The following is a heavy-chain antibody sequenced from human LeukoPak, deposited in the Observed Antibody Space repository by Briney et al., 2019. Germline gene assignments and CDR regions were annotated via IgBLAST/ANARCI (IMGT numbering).Heavy chain of an antibody. CDR3: ARDSDSSGHYYMDYFDY. CDR1: GFTFTSYA. Sequence: GGSLRLSCAASGFTFTSYAMNWVRQAPGKGLEWVSSISSSSRDINYADSVKDRFTISRDNAWNSLYLQMNSLRAEDTAVYYCARDSDSSGHYYMDYFDYWGQGALVTVSS. V-gene: IGHV3-21*01. D-gene: IGHD3-22*01. CDR2: ISSSSRDI. J-gene: IGHJ4*02.